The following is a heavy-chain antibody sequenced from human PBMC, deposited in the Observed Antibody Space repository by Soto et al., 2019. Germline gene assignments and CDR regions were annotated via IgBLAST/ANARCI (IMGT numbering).Heavy chain of an antibody. J-gene: IGHJ4*02. CDR1: GGSISSYY. Sequence: SETLSLTCSVSGGSISSYYWSWIRQPPGKGLEWIGYIYYSGSTNYNPSLKSRVTISVDTSKNQFSLKLSSVTAADTAVYYCARTYKEYSSSSPLTNWGQGTLVTSPQ. CDR3: ARTYKEYSSSSPLTN. V-gene: IGHV4-59*08. D-gene: IGHD6-6*01. CDR2: IYYSGST.